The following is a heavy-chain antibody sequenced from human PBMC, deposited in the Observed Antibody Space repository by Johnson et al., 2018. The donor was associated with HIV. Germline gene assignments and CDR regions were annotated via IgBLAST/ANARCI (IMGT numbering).Heavy chain of an antibody. J-gene: IGHJ3*02. CDR2: IWYDGSSK. D-gene: IGHD3-9*01. V-gene: IGHV3-33*01. CDR1: GFTFSSYG. Sequence: QMQLVESGGGLVQPGRSLRLSCAASGFTFSSYGMHWVRQAPGKGLEWVSLIWYDGSSKYYADSVKGRFTISRDNSKNALYLQMSSLRTEDTAVYFCAIDSDVLPGYTGPEDAFDIWGQGTLVTVSS. CDR3: AIDSDVLPGYTGPEDAFDI.